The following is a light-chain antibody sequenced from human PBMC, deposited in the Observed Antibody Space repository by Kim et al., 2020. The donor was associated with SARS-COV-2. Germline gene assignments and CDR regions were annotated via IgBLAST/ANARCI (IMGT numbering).Light chain of an antibody. CDR2: DVS. CDR3: CSYAGSYTWV. V-gene: IGLV2-11*03. J-gene: IGLJ3*02. Sequence: GHSVTISCTGTSSDVGGYNFVSWYQQHPGKAPKLMIYDVSKRPSGVPDRFSGSKSGNTASLTISGLQAEDEADYYCCSYAGSYTWVFGGGTQLTVL. CDR1: SSDVGGYNF.